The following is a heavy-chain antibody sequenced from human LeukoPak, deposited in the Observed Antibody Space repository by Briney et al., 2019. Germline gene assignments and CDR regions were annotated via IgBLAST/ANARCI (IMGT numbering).Heavy chain of an antibody. D-gene: IGHD4-23*01. Sequence: ASVKVSCKVSGYTLTELSMHWVRQAPGKGLEWMGGFDPEDGETIYAQKFQGRVTITADESTSTAYMELSSLRSEDTAVYYCARVGWNGANSGRVLVGDYWGQGTLVTVSS. CDR1: GYTLTELS. CDR2: FDPEDGET. CDR3: ARVGWNGANSGRVLVGDY. J-gene: IGHJ4*02. V-gene: IGHV1-24*01.